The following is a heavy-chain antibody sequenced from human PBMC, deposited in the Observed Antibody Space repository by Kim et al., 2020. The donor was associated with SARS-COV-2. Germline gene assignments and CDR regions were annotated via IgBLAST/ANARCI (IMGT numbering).Heavy chain of an antibody. V-gene: IGHV3-21*01. CDR3: ARAYSSGWAYFDY. J-gene: IGHJ4*02. CDR1: GFTFSSYS. D-gene: IGHD6-19*01. CDR2: ISSSSSYI. Sequence: GGSLRLSCAASGFTFSSYSMNWVRQAPGKGLEWVSFISSSSSYIYYADSVKGRFTISRDNAKNSLYLQMNSLRAEDTAVYYCARAYSSGWAYFDYWGQGTLVTVSS.